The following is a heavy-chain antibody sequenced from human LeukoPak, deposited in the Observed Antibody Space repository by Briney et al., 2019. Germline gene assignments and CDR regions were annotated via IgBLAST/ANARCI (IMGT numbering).Heavy chain of an antibody. V-gene: IGHV5-51*01. CDR1: GYTFNTNW. J-gene: IGHJ4*02. CDR2: IYPDDSDV. Sequence: GESLKISCKGSGYTFNTNWIARVRQRPGKGLEWMGVIYPDDSDVRYNPSFEGQVTISADKSSSTVSLQWSSLRASDSAMYYCARRRGSLYSFDYWGQGTLVTVSS. CDR3: ARRRGSLYSFDY. D-gene: IGHD3-10*01.